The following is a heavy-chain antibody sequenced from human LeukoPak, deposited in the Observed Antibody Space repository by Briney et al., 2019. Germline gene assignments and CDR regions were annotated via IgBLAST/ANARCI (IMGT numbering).Heavy chain of an antibody. D-gene: IGHD6-13*01. Sequence: SETLSLTCTVSGGSISSSGYYWGWIRQPPGKGLEWIGSIYYSGSTYYNPSLKSRVTISVDTSKNQFSLKLSSVAAADTAVYYCARHGPGIAAAGTFDYWGQGTLVTVSS. CDR3: ARHGPGIAAAGTFDY. V-gene: IGHV4-39*01. J-gene: IGHJ4*02. CDR2: IYYSGST. CDR1: GGSISSSGYY.